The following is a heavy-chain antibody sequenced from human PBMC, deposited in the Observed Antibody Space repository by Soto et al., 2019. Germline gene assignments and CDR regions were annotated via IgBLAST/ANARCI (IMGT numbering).Heavy chain of an antibody. CDR3: ARSRDRFDY. Sequence: GASVKVSCKASGYTFTIYYMHWVRQAPGQGLERMGIINPSSGSTSYDQLFQGRVTMTRDTSTSTVYMELSSLRSEDKAIYYCARSRDRFDYWGQGTLVTVSS. J-gene: IGHJ4*02. V-gene: IGHV1-46*01. CDR2: INPSSGST. CDR1: GYTFTIYY.